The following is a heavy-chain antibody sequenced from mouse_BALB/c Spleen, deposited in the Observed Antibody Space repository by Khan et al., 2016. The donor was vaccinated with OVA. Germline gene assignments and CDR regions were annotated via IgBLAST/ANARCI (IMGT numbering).Heavy chain of an antibody. D-gene: IGHD2-3*01. J-gene: IGHJ3*01. V-gene: IGHV14-1*02. CDR2: IDPENGDT. CDR1: GFNIKDYY. Sequence: VQLQQSGAELVRPGALVKLSCKASGFNIKDYYMHWVKQRPEQGLVWIGRIDPENGDTIYDPKFQGNASITSDTSSNTAYLQLSSLTSEDTAVYYCARDGYSPWFAYWGHGTLDTVSA. CDR3: ARDGYSPWFAY.